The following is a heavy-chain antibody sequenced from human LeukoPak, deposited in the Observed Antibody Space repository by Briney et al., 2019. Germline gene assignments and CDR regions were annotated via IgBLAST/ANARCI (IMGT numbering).Heavy chain of an antibody. D-gene: IGHD6-6*01. CDR1: GYTFTSYG. Sequence: ASVKVSCKASGYTFTSYGISWVRQAPGQGLEWMGWMNPNSGNTGYAQKFQGRVTMTRNTSISTAYMELSSLRSEDTAVYYCARGGSSSSHFDYWGQGTLVTVSS. CDR2: MNPNSGNT. CDR3: ARGGSSSSHFDY. V-gene: IGHV1-8*02. J-gene: IGHJ4*02.